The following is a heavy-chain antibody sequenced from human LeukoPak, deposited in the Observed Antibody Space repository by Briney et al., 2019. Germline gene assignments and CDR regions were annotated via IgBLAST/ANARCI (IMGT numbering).Heavy chain of an antibody. D-gene: IGHD2-8*01. Sequence: PGGSMRLSCAASGFTFSKYAMHWVRQASGKGLEWVAIISYDGSNMYYADSVKGRFTISRDNSKNTLNLHMNSLRAEDTAVYYCAKYATGGEYWGQGTLVTVSS. CDR1: GFTFSKYA. J-gene: IGHJ4*02. CDR3: AKYATGGEY. V-gene: IGHV3-30-3*01. CDR2: ISYDGSNM.